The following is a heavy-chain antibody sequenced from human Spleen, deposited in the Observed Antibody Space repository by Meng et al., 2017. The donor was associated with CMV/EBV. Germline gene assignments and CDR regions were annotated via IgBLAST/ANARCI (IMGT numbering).Heavy chain of an antibody. CDR1: GYTFTSYG. CDR3: ARALQYCSSTSCYYYYGMDV. J-gene: IGHJ6*02. CDR2: ISAYNGNT. D-gene: IGHD2-2*01. Sequence: ASVKVSCKASGYTFTSYGISWVRQAPGQGLEWMGWISAYNGNTNYAQKLQGRVTMTTDTSTSTAYMELRSLRSDDTAVYYCARALQYCSSTSCYYYYGMDVWGQGTTVTVSS. V-gene: IGHV1-18*01.